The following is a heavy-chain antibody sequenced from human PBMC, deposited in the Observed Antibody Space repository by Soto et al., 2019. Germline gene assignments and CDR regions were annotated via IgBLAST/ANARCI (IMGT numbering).Heavy chain of an antibody. V-gene: IGHV4-34*01. CDR1: GGSFSGYY. D-gene: IGHD3-9*01. CDR3: ARGPRRGGYDILTGYHRRGMDV. CDR2: INHSGST. Sequence: SETLSVTCAVYGGSFSGYYWSWIRQPPGKGLEWIGEINHSGSTNYNPSLKSRVTISVDTSKNQFSLKLSSVTAADTAVYYCARGPRRGGYDILTGYHRRGMDVWGQGTTVTVSS. J-gene: IGHJ6*02.